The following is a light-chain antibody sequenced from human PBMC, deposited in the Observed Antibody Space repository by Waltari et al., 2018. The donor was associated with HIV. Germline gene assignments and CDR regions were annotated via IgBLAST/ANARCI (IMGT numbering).Light chain of an antibody. Sequence: QSALTPPPSASGPPGQSVTFPCPCTSHDVGTYDFVSWYQLRPGNVPKLIIYEVTKRPSGVAVRFSGSKSGNTASLTVSGLQNDDEADYYCSSYAANNTFVIFGGGTKLTVL. CDR1: SHDVGTYDF. J-gene: IGLJ2*01. CDR3: SSYAANNTFVI. CDR2: EVT. V-gene: IGLV2-8*01.